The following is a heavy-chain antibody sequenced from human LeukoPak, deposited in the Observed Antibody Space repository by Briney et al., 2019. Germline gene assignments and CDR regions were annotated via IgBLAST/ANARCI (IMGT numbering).Heavy chain of an antibody. D-gene: IGHD2-2*01. J-gene: IGHJ4*02. CDR2: ISGSGGST. Sequence: GGSLRLSCAASGFTFSSYAMSWVRQAPGKGLEWVSAISGSGGSTYYADSVKGRFTISRDNSKNTLYLQMNSLRAEDTAVYYCAKCGGYCSSTSCYAPDYWGQGTLVTVSS. V-gene: IGHV3-23*01. CDR1: GFTFSSYA. CDR3: AKCGGYCSSTSCYAPDY.